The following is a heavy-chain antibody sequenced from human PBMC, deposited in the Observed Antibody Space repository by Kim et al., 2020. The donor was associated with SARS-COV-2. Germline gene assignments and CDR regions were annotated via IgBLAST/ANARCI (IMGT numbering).Heavy chain of an antibody. J-gene: IGHJ4*02. Sequence: GSLRLSCAASGFTFSSYAMHWVRQAPGKGLEWVAVISYDGSNKYYADSVKGRFTISRDNSKNTLYLQMNSLRAEDTAVYYCARDPNRNMVRGVIGPDYWGQGTLVTVSS. CDR2: ISYDGSNK. CDR1: GFTFSSYA. D-gene: IGHD3-10*01. V-gene: IGHV3-30*04. CDR3: ARDPNRNMVRGVIGPDY.